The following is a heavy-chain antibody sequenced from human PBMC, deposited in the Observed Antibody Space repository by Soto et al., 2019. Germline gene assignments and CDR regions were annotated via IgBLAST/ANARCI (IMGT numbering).Heavy chain of an antibody. J-gene: IGHJ4*02. D-gene: IGHD3-22*01. V-gene: IGHV3-48*02. CDR3: ARDGWDSSGYYYADY. Sequence: EVQLVESGGGLVQPGGSLRLSCAASGFTFSSYSMNWVRQAPGKGLEWVSYISSSSSTIYYADSVKGRFTISRDNAKNSLYLQMNSLRDEDTAVYYCARDGWDSSGYYYADYWGQGTLVTVSS. CDR1: GFTFSSYS. CDR2: ISSSSSTI.